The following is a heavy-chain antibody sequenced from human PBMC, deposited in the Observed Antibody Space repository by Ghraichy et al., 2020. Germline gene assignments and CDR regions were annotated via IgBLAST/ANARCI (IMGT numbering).Heavy chain of an antibody. CDR1: GFTFNTYA. CDR2: ITAFGGKT. V-gene: IGHV3-23*01. CDR3: AKALRKTDIRNSLLARDALDI. J-gene: IGHJ3*02. Sequence: GGSLRLSCSASGFTFNTYAMTWVRQAPGKGLEWVSSITAFGGKTFYADSVQGRFTISRDNSKTTVYLQMNGLRVEDTAVYYCAKALRKTDIRNSLLARDALDIWGRGTMVIVSS. D-gene: IGHD2-21*02.